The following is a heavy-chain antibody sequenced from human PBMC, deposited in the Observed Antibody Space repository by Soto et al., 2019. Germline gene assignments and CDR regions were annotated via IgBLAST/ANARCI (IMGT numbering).Heavy chain of an antibody. J-gene: IGHJ4*02. V-gene: IGHV4-34*01. CDR2: IDHSGST. Sequence: SETLSLTCAVFGGSFSGYYWSWIRQPPGKGLEWIGEIDHSGSTNYNPSLKSRVTTSVDTSKNQFSLKLTSVTAADTAVDYCARYGSGILFDEWGQGALVTVSS. CDR3: ARYGSGILFDE. CDR1: GGSFSGYY. D-gene: IGHD3-10*01.